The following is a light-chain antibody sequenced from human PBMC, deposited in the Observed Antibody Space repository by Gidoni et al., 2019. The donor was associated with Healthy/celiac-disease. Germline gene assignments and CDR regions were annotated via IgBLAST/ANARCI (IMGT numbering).Light chain of an antibody. J-gene: IGKJ5*01. V-gene: IGKV3-20*01. Sequence: EIVLTQSPGTLSLSPGERATLSCRASQSVSSSYLAWYQQKPGQAPRLLIYGASSRATGIPDRFSGSGSGTDFTLTISRLEPEDVAVYYWQQYGSSLHTFGQGTRLEIK. CDR3: QQYGSSLHT. CDR2: GAS. CDR1: QSVSSSY.